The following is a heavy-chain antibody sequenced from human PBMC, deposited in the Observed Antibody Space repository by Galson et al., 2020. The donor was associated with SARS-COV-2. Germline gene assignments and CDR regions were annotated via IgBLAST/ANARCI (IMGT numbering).Heavy chain of an antibody. CDR1: GFTFSSYA. D-gene: IGHD3-3*01. CDR3: AKDRSLGIFGIGGMDV. CDR2: ISGSGGST. Sequence: GGSLRLSCAASGFTFSSYAMSWVRQAPGKGLEWVSAISGSGGSTYYADSVKGRFTISRDNSKNTLYLQMNSLRAEDTAVYYCAKDRSLGIFGIGGMDVWGQGTTVTVSS. J-gene: IGHJ6*02. V-gene: IGHV3-23*01.